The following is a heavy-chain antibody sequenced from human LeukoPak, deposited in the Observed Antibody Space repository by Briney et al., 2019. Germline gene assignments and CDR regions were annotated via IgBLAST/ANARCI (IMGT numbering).Heavy chain of an antibody. D-gene: IGHD4-17*01. CDR2: IYSGGST. J-gene: IGHJ4*02. Sequence: GGSLRLSCAASGFTVSSNYMSWVRQAPGKGLEWVSVIYSGGSTYYADSVKGRFTISRDNSKNTLYLQVNSLRAEDTAVYYCAKGETVTTTSFDYWGQGTLVTVSS. CDR1: GFTVSSNY. CDR3: AKGETVTTTSFDY. V-gene: IGHV3-53*01.